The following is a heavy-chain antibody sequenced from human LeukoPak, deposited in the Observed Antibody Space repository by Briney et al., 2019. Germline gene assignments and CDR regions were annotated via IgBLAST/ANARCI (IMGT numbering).Heavy chain of an antibody. D-gene: IGHD5-12*01. CDR3: TKNIGYSYGYLAN. V-gene: IGHV3-23*01. CDR1: GFPLNLFA. J-gene: IGHJ4*02. Sequence: GGSLKLSCVVSGFPLNLFAVTWVRQAPGKGLEWVSFISASASTTHYADSVKGRFTISKDIAKDTIYLQMNSLKVEDTAIYFCTKNIGYSYGYLANWGQGARVTVSS. CDR2: ISASASTT.